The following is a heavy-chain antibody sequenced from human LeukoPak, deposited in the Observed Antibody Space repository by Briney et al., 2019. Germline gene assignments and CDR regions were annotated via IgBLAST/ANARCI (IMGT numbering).Heavy chain of an antibody. V-gene: IGHV3-23*01. CDR1: GFTFSSYA. D-gene: IGHD5-12*01. CDR3: AKRSGYEPGDEWFDP. J-gene: IGHJ5*02. CDR2: IRGSGGST. Sequence: GGSLRLSCAASGFTFSSYAMSWVRQAPGKGLEWVSAIRGSGGSTYYADSVKGRFTISRDNSKNTLYLQMNSLRAEDTAVYYCAKRSGYEPGDEWFDPWGQGTLVTVSS.